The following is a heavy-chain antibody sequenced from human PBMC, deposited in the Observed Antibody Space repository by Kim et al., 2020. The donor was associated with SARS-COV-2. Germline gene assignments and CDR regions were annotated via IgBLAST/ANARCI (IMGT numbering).Heavy chain of an antibody. J-gene: IGHJ6*02. CDR1: GGSFSGYY. Sequence: SETLSLTCAVYGGSFSGYYWSWIRQPPGKGLEWIGEINHSGSTNYNPSLKSRVTISVDTSKNQFSLKLSSVTAADTAVYYCASYPSFDSSSTKRGMDVWGQGTTVTVSS. CDR3: ASYPSFDSSSTKRGMDV. CDR2: INHSGST. D-gene: IGHD6-6*01. V-gene: IGHV4-34*01.